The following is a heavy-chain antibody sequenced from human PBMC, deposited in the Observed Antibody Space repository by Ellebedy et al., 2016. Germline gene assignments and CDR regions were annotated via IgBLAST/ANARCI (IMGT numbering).Heavy chain of an antibody. V-gene: IGHV3-23*01. CDR2: ISGGGDAT. CDR3: YYGHYSGF. Sequence: GGSLRLSXVASGFTFRNFFMSWVRQAPGEGLEWVSTISGGGDATFSADSVKGRFTISRDNSRYTLYLQMDSLTAADTAVYYCYYGHYSGFWGQGTLVTVSS. J-gene: IGHJ4*02. D-gene: IGHD4-17*01. CDR1: GFTFRNFF.